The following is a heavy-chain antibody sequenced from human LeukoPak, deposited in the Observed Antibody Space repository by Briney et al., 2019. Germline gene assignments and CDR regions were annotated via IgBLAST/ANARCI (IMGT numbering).Heavy chain of an antibody. V-gene: IGHV3-30*18. CDR2: ISDDGSNK. D-gene: IGHD3-22*01. CDR3: AKDLENYYDSSGYVDY. Sequence: GGSLRLSCAASGFTFRNYWIHWVRQAPGKGLEWVAAISDDGSNKYYADSVKGRFTISRDNSKNTVYLQMNSLRAEDTAVYYCAKDLENYYDSSGYVDYWGQGTLVTVSS. CDR1: GFTFRNYW. J-gene: IGHJ4*02.